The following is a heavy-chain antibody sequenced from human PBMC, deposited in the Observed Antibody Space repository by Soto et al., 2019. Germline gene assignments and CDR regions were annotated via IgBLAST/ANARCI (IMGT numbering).Heavy chain of an antibody. CDR3: ARERDMGQGDS. CDR2: IYYSGST. D-gene: IGHD2-15*01. J-gene: IGHJ4*02. Sequence: QVQLQESGPGLVKPSETLSLTCTVSGGSMSSYYWSWIRQPPGKGLEWIGYIYYSGSTNYNPSLKSRVTISVDMSKNQFSLRLSSVTAADTAVYYCARERDMGQGDSWGQGTLVTVSS. V-gene: IGHV4-59*01. CDR1: GGSMSSYY.